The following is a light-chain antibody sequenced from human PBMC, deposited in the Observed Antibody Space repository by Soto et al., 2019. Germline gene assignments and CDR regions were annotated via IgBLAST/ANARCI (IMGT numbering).Light chain of an antibody. J-gene: IGKJ1*01. Sequence: EIALTQSPATLSLSLGERGTLSCRASQSISGSLAWYQQKPGQAPRLLIYDASSRVSGVPARFSGSGSGTDFTLTISSLEPEDSAVYYCQQRSNWPWTFGQGTKVDI. V-gene: IGKV3-11*01. CDR2: DAS. CDR3: QQRSNWPWT. CDR1: QSISGS.